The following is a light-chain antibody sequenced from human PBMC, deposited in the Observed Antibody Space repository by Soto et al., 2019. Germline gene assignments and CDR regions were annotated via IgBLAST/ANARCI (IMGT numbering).Light chain of an antibody. CDR2: GAS. Sequence: EIVLTQSPGTLSFSPGERATLSCRASQSVSSDSLAWYQQKPGQAPRLLIYGASSRATGIPDRFSGSGSGTDFTLTVSRLEPEDFAVFYCHQYGSSPYTFGQGTKLEIK. J-gene: IGKJ2*01. V-gene: IGKV3-20*01. CDR3: HQYGSSPYT. CDR1: QSVSSDS.